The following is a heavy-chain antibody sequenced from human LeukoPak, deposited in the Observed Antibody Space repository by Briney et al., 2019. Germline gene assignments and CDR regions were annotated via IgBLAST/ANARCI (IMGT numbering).Heavy chain of an antibody. D-gene: IGHD1-1*01. J-gene: IGHJ4*02. CDR3: AREGWSGTTDY. Sequence: GGSLRLSCAASGFTFSSYEMNWVRQAPGKGLEWVSYISSSGSTIYYADSVKGRFTISRDNAKNSLYLQMNSLRAEDTAVYYCAREGWSGTTDYWGQGTLVTVSS. CDR2: ISSSGSTI. V-gene: IGHV3-48*03. CDR1: GFTFSSYE.